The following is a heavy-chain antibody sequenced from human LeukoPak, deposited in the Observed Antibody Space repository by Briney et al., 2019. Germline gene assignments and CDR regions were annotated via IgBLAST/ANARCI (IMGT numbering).Heavy chain of an antibody. Sequence: GGSLRLSCAASGFTFSSYWMSWVRQAPGKGLEWVSAISSTGGTAYYADSVKGRFTISRDNSKNTLYLQMNSLRAEDTAVYYCARGSHRIEYSSSVAFDSWGQGTLVTVSS. CDR2: ISSTGGTA. J-gene: IGHJ5*01. CDR3: ARGSHRIEYSSSVAFDS. CDR1: GFTFSSYW. V-gene: IGHV3-23*01. D-gene: IGHD6-6*01.